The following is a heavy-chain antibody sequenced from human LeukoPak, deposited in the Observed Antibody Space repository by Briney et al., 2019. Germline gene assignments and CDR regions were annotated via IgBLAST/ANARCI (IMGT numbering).Heavy chain of an antibody. CDR1: GYTFSGYY. V-gene: IGHV1-2*02. CDR2: INPNSGGA. Sequence: ASVKVSCKASGYTFSGYYMHWVRQAPGQGLEWLGWINPNSGGANYAQKFQGRVTMTRDTSISTAYMEVSRLSSDATAVYYCARGEGWNYGMDVWGQGTTVTVSS. CDR3: ARGEGWNYGMDV. D-gene: IGHD2-15*01. J-gene: IGHJ6*02.